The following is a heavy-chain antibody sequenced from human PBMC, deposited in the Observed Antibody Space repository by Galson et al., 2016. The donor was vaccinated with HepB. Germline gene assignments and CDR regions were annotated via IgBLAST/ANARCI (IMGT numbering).Heavy chain of an antibody. V-gene: IGHV3-23*01. J-gene: IGHJ6*02. CDR3: AKDLGFLEWLFFDSYYYYGMDV. CDR1: GFTFSGYA. Sequence: SLRLSCAASGFTFSGYAMSWVRQAPGKGLEWVSAISGSGGSTYYADSVKGRFTISRDNSKNTLYLQMNSLRAEDTAVYDCAKDLGFLEWLFFDSYYYYGMDVWGQGTTVTVSS. D-gene: IGHD3-3*01. CDR2: ISGSGGST.